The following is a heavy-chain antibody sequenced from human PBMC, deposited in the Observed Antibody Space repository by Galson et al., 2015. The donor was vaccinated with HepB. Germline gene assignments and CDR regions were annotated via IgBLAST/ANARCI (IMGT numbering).Heavy chain of an antibody. CDR2: ISAKNGNT. V-gene: IGHV1-18*01. D-gene: IGHD7-27*01. J-gene: IGHJ4*02. Sequence: SVKVSCKASGYTFSTYGISWVRQAPGQRLEWMGWISAKNGNTRYAQKLQDRVTMTTDTSTSTAYMELRSLRPDDTAMYYCARESMPGPWGDYWGQGTLVTVSS. CDR3: ARESMPGPWGDY. CDR1: GYTFSTYG.